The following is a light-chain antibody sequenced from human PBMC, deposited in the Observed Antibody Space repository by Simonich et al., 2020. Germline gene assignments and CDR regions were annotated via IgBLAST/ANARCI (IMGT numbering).Light chain of an antibody. CDR2: WAS. CDR1: QSVLYSSNNKNY. CDR3: QQYYSTPLT. Sequence: DIVMTQSPDSLAVSLGERATLNCKSSQSVLYSSNNKNYLAWYQQKPGQPPKLLIYWASTRELGVPDRFSGSGSGTDFTLTISSLQAEDVAVYYCQQYYSTPLTFGQGTKVEIK. J-gene: IGKJ1*01. V-gene: IGKV4-1*01.